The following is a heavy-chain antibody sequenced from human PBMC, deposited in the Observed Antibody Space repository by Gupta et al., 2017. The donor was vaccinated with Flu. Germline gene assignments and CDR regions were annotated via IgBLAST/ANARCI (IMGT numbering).Heavy chain of an antibody. Sequence: QVQLVQSGAEVKKPGSSVKVSCKASGGTFSSYTISWVRQAPGQGLEWMGRIIPILGIANYAQKFQGRVTITADKSTSTAYMELSSLRSEDTAVYYCASLPPYNYYDAGSDYNGDAFDIWGQGTMVTVSS. CDR1: GGTFSSYT. CDR3: ASLPPYNYYDAGSDYNGDAFDI. J-gene: IGHJ3*02. D-gene: IGHD3-10*01. V-gene: IGHV1-69*02. CDR2: IIPILGIA.